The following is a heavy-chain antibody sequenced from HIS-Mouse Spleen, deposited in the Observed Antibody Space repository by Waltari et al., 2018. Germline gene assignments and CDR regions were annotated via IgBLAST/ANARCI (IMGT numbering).Heavy chain of an antibody. D-gene: IGHD6-13*01. CDR3: AREIPYSSSWYDWYFDL. CDR2: IYYGGRT. V-gene: IGHV4-39*07. Sequence: QLQLQESGPGLVKPSETLSLTCTVSGGSISSSSYYWGWIRQPPGKGLEWIGSIYYGGRTYYNPSLKIRVTISVDTSKNQFSLKLSSVTAADTAVYYCAREIPYSSSWYDWYFDLWGRGTLVTVSS. CDR1: GGSISSSSYY. J-gene: IGHJ2*01.